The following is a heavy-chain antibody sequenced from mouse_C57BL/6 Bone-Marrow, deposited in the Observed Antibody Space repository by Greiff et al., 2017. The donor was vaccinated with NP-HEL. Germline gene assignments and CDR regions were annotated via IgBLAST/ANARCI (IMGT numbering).Heavy chain of an antibody. J-gene: IGHJ2*01. CDR3: ARGASYYYFDY. V-gene: IGHV5-16*01. CDR1: GFTFSDYY. Sequence: EVKLVESEGGLVQPGSSMKLSCTASGFTFSDYYMAWVRQVPEKGLEWVANINSDGSSNYYLDSLKSSFIISRDNAKNILYLQLRSLKSEDTATYYCARGASYYYFDYWGQGTPLTVSS. D-gene: IGHD6-1*01. CDR2: INSDGSSN.